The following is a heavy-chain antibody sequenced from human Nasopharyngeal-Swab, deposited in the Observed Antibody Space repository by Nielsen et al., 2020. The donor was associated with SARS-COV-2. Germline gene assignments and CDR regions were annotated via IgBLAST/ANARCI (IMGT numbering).Heavy chain of an antibody. V-gene: IGHV3-7*01. CDR1: GFLFNSYW. Sequence: GGSLRLSCAAYGFLFNSYWMTWVRQAPGKGLEWVANITQDGSERYYVDSVKGRFTISRDNAKKSLWLQMNSLRAEDTAVYYCARDWAASGGGMDVWGQVTTVTVSS. D-gene: IGHD1-26*01. CDR2: ITQDGSER. CDR3: ARDWAASGGGMDV. J-gene: IGHJ6*02.